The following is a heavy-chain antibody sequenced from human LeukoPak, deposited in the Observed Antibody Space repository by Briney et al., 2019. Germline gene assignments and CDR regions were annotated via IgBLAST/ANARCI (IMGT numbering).Heavy chain of an antibody. CDR2: INPSGGST. CDR1: GYTFTSYY. CDR3: ARDLVGASGPYYYYYYMDV. Sequence: GASVKVSCKASGYTFTSYYMHWVRQAPGQGLEWMGIINPSGGSTSYAQKFQGRVTMTRDTSTSTVYMELSSLRSEDTAVYYCARDLVGASGPYYYYYYMDVWGKGTTVTVSS. D-gene: IGHD1-26*01. V-gene: IGHV1-46*01. J-gene: IGHJ6*03.